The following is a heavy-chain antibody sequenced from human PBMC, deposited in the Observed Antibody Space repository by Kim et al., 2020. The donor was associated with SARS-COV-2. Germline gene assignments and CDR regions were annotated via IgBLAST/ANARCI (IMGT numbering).Heavy chain of an antibody. CDR2: ISDSGGRS. CDR1: GFTFSSFA. Sequence: LSLTCAASGFTFSSFAMSWVRQAPGKGLEWVSVISDSGGRSYYADSVKGRFTTSRDNSKNTLYLQMNSLRGEDTALYYCAKVQGQKYYFYGMDVWGQGTTVTVSS. V-gene: IGHV3-23*01. J-gene: IGHJ6*02. D-gene: IGHD6-6*01. CDR3: AKVQGQKYYFYGMDV.